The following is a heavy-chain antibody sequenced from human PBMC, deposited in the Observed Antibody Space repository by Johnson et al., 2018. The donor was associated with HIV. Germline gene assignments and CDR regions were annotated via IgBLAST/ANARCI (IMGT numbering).Heavy chain of an antibody. CDR2: IKQDGREK. V-gene: IGHV3-7*01. CDR3: AKDVKEWSPAFDI. D-gene: IGHD3-3*01. CDR1: GFTFSSYW. J-gene: IGHJ3*02. Sequence: VQLVESGGGVVQPGRSLRLSCAASGFTFSSYWMSWVRQAPGKGLEWVANIKQDGREKYYVDSEKGRFTISRDNSKNRLYLQMNSLRAEDTAVYYCAKDVKEWSPAFDIWGQGTVVTVSS.